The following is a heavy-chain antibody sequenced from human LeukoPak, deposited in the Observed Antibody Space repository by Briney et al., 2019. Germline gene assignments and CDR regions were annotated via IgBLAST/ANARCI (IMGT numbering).Heavy chain of an antibody. V-gene: IGHV3-48*04. CDR3: AREVYSGSYRRNFDY. Sequence: GGSLRLSCAASGFTFSSYSMNWFRQAPGKGLEWVSYISSSSSTIYYADSVKGRFTISRDNAKNSLYLQMNSLRAEDTAVYYCAREVYSGSYRRNFDYWGQGTLVTVSS. CDR1: GFTFSSYS. J-gene: IGHJ4*02. CDR2: ISSSSSTI. D-gene: IGHD1-26*01.